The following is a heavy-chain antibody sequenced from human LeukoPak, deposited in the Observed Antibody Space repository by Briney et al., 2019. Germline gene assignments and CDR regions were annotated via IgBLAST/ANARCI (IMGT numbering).Heavy chain of an antibody. Sequence: GGSLRLSCAASGFTFSSYGMHWVRQAPGKGLEWVSGIVGSGGSTYYAESVRGRFTISRDNSKNTVYMQMNSLRDEDTAVYYCAKTTIGYSSGRFPGWPVDYWGQGTLVTVSS. CDR2: IVGSGGST. V-gene: IGHV3-23*01. CDR1: GFTFSSYG. J-gene: IGHJ4*02. D-gene: IGHD6-19*01. CDR3: AKTTIGYSSGRFPGWPVDY.